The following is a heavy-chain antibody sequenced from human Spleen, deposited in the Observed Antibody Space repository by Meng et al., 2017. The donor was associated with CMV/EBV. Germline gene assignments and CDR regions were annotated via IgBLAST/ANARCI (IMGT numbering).Heavy chain of an antibody. CDR3: ARGPMGRGDY. V-gene: IGHV4-34*01. D-gene: IGHD1-26*01. J-gene: IGHJ4*02. CDR2: INHSGST. CDR1: GRSLSGYS. Sequence: SETLSLTCAVYGRSLSGYSWTWIRQPPGKGLEWIGEINHSGSTSYNPSLKSRLTISIDMSKNQFSLKLTSVTAADTAVYYCARGPMGRGDYWGQGTLVTVSS.